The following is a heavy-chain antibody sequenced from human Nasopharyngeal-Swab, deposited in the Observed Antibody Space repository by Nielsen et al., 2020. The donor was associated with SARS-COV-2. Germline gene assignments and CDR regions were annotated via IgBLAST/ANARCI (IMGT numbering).Heavy chain of an antibody. J-gene: IGHJ4*02. Sequence: GGSLRLTCAASGVTFSNAWMSWVRQAPGKGLEWVGRIKSKTDGGTTDYAAPVKGRFTISRDDSKNTLYLQMNSLKTEDTAVYYCTTVLRFLEWLYYFDYWGQGTLVTVSS. CDR3: TTVLRFLEWLYYFDY. CDR2: IKSKTDGGTT. CDR1: GVTFSNAW. D-gene: IGHD3-3*01. V-gene: IGHV3-15*01.